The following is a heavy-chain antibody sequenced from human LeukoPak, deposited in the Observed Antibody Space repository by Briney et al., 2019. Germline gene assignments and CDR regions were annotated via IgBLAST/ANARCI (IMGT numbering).Heavy chain of an antibody. CDR1: GFTFDDYG. V-gene: IGHV3-20*04. CDR3: ARASSHYYYYYMDV. CDR2: INWNGGST. Sequence: GSLRLSCAASGFTFDDYGMSWVRQAPGKGLEWVSGINWNGGSTGYADSVKGRFTISRDNAKNSLYLQMNSLRAEDTALYYCARASSHYYYYYMDVWGKGTTVTVSS. J-gene: IGHJ6*03.